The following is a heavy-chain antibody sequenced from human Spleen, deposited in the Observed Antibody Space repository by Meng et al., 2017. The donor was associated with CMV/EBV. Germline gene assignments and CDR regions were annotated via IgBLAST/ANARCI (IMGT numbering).Heavy chain of an antibody. J-gene: IGHJ4*02. CDR3: TRNLGRGTYGEDYFDY. CDR1: GFTFSAYA. CDR2: ISTTSTYI. Sequence: GESLKISCAASGFTFSAYAINWVRQAPGKGLEWVSSISTTSTYIYYADSVKGRFTISRDNAKNTLYLQMNSLRDEDTAVYYCTRNLGRGTYGEDYFDYWGQGTLVTVSS. V-gene: IGHV3-21*01. D-gene: IGHD3-10*01.